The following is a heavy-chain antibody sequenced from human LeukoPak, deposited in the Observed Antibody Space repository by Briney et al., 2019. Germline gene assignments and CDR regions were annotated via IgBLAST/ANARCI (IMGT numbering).Heavy chain of an antibody. CDR2: IYYSGST. D-gene: IGHD6-6*01. CDR3: ARETYSSSATSYYYYYVDV. V-gene: IGHV4-30-4*07. J-gene: IGHJ6*03. CDR1: GGSISSGGYS. Sequence: PSQTLSLTCAVSGGSISSGGYSWSWIRQPPGKGLEWIGYIYYSGSTYYNPSLKSRVTISVDTSKNQFSLKLSSVTAADTAVYYCARETYSSSATSYYYYYVDVWGKGTTVTVSS.